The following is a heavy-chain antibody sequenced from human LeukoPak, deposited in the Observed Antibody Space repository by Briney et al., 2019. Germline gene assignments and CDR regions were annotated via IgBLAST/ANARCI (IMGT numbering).Heavy chain of an antibody. V-gene: IGHV4-34*01. Sequence: PSETLSLTCTVYGGSFSGYYWSWIRQPPGKGLEWIGEINHSGSTNYNPSLKSRVTISVDTSKNQFSLKLSSVTAADTAVYYCASINSGYSSGWYYFDYWGQGTLVTVSS. D-gene: IGHD6-19*01. J-gene: IGHJ4*02. CDR3: ASINSGYSSGWYYFDY. CDR1: GGSFSGYY. CDR2: INHSGST.